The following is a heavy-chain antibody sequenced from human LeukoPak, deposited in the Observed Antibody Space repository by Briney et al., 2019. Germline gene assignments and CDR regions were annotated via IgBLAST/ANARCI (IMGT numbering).Heavy chain of an antibody. CDR1: GGSISSYY. Sequence: SETLSLTCTVSGGSISSYYWSWIRQPPGKGLEWIGYIYYSGSTTYNPSLKSRVTISVDTSKNQFSLKLSSVTAADTAVYYCARVEVGATHYYFDYWGQGTLVTVSS. J-gene: IGHJ4*02. CDR3: ARVEVGATHYYFDY. CDR2: IYYSGST. V-gene: IGHV4-59*01. D-gene: IGHD1-26*01.